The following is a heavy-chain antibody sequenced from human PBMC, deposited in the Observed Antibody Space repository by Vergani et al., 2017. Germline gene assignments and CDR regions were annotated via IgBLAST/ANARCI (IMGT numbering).Heavy chain of an antibody. Sequence: QVQLVESGGGVVQPGRSLRLSCAASGFTFSSYGMHWVRQAPGKGLEWVAVISYDGSNKYYADSVKGRFTISRDNSKNTLYLQMNSLRAEDTAVYYCAKDWDFYSYGPDAFDIWGQGTMVTVSS. CDR1: GFTFSSYG. J-gene: IGHJ3*02. D-gene: IGHD5-18*01. V-gene: IGHV3-30*18. CDR2: ISYDGSNK. CDR3: AKDWDFYSYGPDAFDI.